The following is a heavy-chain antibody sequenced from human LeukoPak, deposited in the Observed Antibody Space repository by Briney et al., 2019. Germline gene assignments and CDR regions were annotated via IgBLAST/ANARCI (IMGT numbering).Heavy chain of an antibody. CDR3: ARGGCSSTSCYDGY. J-gene: IGHJ4*02. Sequence: ASVKVSCKPSGGTFSSYAISWVRQAPGQGLEWMGGIIPIFGTANYAQKFQGRVTITADDSTSTAYMELSSLRSEDTAVYYCARGGCSSTSCYDGYWGQGTLVTVSS. CDR2: IIPIFGTA. D-gene: IGHD2-2*01. CDR1: GGTFSSYA. V-gene: IGHV1-69*01.